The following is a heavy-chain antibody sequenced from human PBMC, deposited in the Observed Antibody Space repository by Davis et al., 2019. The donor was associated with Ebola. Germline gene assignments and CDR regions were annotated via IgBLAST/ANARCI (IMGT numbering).Heavy chain of an antibody. Sequence: ASVKVSCKASEYTFTGYYMHWVRQAPGQGLEWMGWINPNSGDTKYAQKFQGRVTTTTETTISTAYMDLSSLRSDDTDVFFCVREFHGGEINYWGQGTLVNVSS. V-gene: IGHV1-2*02. D-gene: IGHD3-16*01. CDR1: EYTFTGYY. J-gene: IGHJ4*02. CDR3: VREFHGGEINY. CDR2: INPNSGDT.